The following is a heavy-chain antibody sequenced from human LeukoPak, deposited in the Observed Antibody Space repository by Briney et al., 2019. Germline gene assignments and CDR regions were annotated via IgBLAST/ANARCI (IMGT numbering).Heavy chain of an antibody. V-gene: IGHV4-39*01. J-gene: IGHJ3*02. Sequence: SETLSLTCTVSGGSISSSSYYWGWIRQPPGKGLEWIGSIYYSGSTYYNPSLKSRVTISVDTSKNQFSLKLSSVTAADTAVYYCAWGSEGYGGAFDIWGQGTMVTVSS. CDR1: GGSISSSSYY. CDR2: IYYSGST. CDR3: AWGSEGYGGAFDI. D-gene: IGHD1-26*01.